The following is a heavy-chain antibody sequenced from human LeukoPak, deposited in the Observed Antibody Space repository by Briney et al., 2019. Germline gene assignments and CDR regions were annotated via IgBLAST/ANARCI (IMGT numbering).Heavy chain of an antibody. D-gene: IGHD5-12*01. V-gene: IGHV4-34*01. CDR2: INHSGST. Sequence: SETLSLTCAVYGGSFSGYYWSWIRQPPGKGLEWIGEINHSGSTNYNPSLKSRVTISVDTSKNQFSLKLSSVTAADTAVYYCARRGPGYWGQGTLVTVSS. J-gene: IGHJ4*02. CDR3: ARRGPGY. CDR1: GGSFSGYY.